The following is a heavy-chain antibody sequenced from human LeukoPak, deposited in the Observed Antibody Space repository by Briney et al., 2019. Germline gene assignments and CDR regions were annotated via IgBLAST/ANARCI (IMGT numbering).Heavy chain of an antibody. CDR3: ASRRARGNWFDP. D-gene: IGHD3-10*01. V-gene: IGHV4-34*09. J-gene: IGHJ5*02. Sequence: PSETLSLTCAVYGGSFSGYYWSWIRQPPGKGLEWIGYIYYSGSTYYNPSLKSRVTISVDTSKNQFSLKLSSVTAADTAVYYCASRRARGNWFDPWGQGTLVTVSS. CDR1: GGSFSGYY. CDR2: IYYSGST.